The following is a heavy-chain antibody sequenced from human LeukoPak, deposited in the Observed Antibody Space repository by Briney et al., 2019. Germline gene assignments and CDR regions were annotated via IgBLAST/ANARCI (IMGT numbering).Heavy chain of an antibody. J-gene: IGHJ4*02. V-gene: IGHV3-7*05. Sequence: PGGSLRLSCAVSGFTFSSYSMSWVRQAPGKGLEWVANIKQDGSEKYYVDSVKGRFTISRDNTKNSLFLQMNSLRVEDTAVYYCARDSDSSDFDYWGQGTLVTVSS. D-gene: IGHD6-13*01. CDR2: IKQDGSEK. CDR1: GFTFSSYS. CDR3: ARDSDSSDFDY.